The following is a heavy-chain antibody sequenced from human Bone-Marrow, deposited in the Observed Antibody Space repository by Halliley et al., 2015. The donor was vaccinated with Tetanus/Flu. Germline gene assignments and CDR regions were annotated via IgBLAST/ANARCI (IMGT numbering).Heavy chain of an antibody. CDR2: INSGGT. CDR3: ARDDTTKYTGTYDGFDL. J-gene: IGHJ2*01. CDR1: GVSISGYY. D-gene: IGHD1-26*01. V-gene: IGHV4-59*01. Sequence: LRLSCSLSGVSISGYYWHWIRQPPGKGLEWIGYINSGGTKYSPSLRSRVTISVDTSKNQFSLKLTSVTAADTAFHYCARDDTTKYTGTYDGFDLWGRGTLVTVSS.